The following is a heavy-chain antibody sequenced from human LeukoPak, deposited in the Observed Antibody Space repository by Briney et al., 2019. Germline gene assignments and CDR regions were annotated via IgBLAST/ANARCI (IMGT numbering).Heavy chain of an antibody. J-gene: IGHJ4*02. CDR1: GGSFSGYY. CDR2: INHSGST. CDR3: ARQAGGI. V-gene: IGHV4-34*01. D-gene: IGHD1-26*01. Sequence: RPSETLSLTCAVYGGSFSGYYWSWIRQPPGKGLEWIGEINHSGSTNYNPSLKSRVTISVDTSKNQFSLKLSSVTAADTAVYYCARQAGGIWGQGTLVTVSS.